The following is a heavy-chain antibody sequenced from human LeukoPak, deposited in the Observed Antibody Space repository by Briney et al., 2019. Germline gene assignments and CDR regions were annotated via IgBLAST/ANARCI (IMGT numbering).Heavy chain of an antibody. CDR1: GFTFSSYG. Sequence: PGGSLRLSCAASGFTFSSYGMHWVRQAPGKGLEWVAVISYDGSNKYYADSVKGRFTISRDNSKNTPYLQMNSLRAEDTAVYYCAKGLGIIAVAGTSEEGFDYWGQGTLVTVSS. J-gene: IGHJ4*02. CDR2: ISYDGSNK. V-gene: IGHV3-30*18. D-gene: IGHD6-19*01. CDR3: AKGLGIIAVAGTSEEGFDY.